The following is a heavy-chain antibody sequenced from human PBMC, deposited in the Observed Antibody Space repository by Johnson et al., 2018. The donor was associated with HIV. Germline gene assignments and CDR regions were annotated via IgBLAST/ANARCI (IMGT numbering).Heavy chain of an antibody. D-gene: IGHD1-26*01. CDR2: ISYDGSNK. CDR1: DFTFSNNA. CDR3: AKDKPRDRVGATTWVAFDI. J-gene: IGHJ3*02. V-gene: IGHV3-30*04. Sequence: QVQLVESGGGVVQPGRSLRLSCAASDFTFSNNAIHWVRQAPGKGLEWVAVISYDGSNKYYADSVKGRFTISRDNSKNSLYLQMNSLRAEYTALYYCAKDKPRDRVGATTWVAFDIWGQGTMVTVSS.